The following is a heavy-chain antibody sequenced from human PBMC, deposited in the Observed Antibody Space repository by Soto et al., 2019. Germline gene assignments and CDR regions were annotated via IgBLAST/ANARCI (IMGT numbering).Heavy chain of an antibody. CDR2: LSSDESTE. V-gene: IGHV3-30-3*01. CDR3: ARGRIDSSGWYFDN. CDR1: GFTFSDFA. J-gene: IGHJ4*02. D-gene: IGHD6-19*01. Sequence: QVQLLESGGGVVQPGRSLRLSCAASGFTFSDFAMHWVRQAPGKGLEWVAVLSSDESTEYYVDSVKGRFTISRDTSKNILYLQMNSLKDDDTAVYYCARGRIDSSGWYFDNWGQGTLVTVSS.